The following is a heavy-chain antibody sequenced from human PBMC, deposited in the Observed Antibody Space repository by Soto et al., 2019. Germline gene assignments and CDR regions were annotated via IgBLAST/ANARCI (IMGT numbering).Heavy chain of an antibody. CDR1: GFTFSSYA. CDR2: ISGSGGST. Sequence: PGGSQRLSCAASGFTFSSYAMSWVRQAPGKGLEWVSAISGSGGSTYYADSVKGRFTISRDNSKNTLYLQMNSLRAEDTAVYYCAKGRIAAAGRSAWFDPWGQGTLVTVSS. V-gene: IGHV3-23*01. J-gene: IGHJ5*02. D-gene: IGHD6-13*01. CDR3: AKGRIAAAGRSAWFDP.